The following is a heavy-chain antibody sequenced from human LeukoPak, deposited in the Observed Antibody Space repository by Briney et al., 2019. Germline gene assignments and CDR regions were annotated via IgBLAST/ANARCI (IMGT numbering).Heavy chain of an antibody. V-gene: IGHV4-39*01. CDR1: GGSITTSSYY. J-gene: IGHJ2*01. CDR3: ARAFRARYFDL. D-gene: IGHD2/OR15-2a*01. Sequence: PSETLSLTCTVSGGSITTSSYYWGWIRQPPGKRLEWIGIIYYSGSTYYNPPLKGRVTISVETSKNQFSLKLSSVTAAATAVYYCARAFRARYFDLWGRGTLVTVSS. CDR2: IYYSGST.